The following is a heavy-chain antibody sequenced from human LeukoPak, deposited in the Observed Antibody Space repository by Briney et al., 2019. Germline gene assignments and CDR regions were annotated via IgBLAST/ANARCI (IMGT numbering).Heavy chain of an antibody. D-gene: IGHD3-10*01. J-gene: IGHJ5*02. CDR1: GYTLTELS. Sequence: GASVKVSCKVSGYTLTELSMHWVRQAPGKGLEWMGGFDPEDGETIYAQKFQGRVTMTEDTSTDTAYMELSSMRSEDTAVYYCATARVNSVGNVWFDPWGQGTLVTVSS. CDR2: FDPEDGET. V-gene: IGHV1-24*01. CDR3: ATARVNSVGNVWFDP.